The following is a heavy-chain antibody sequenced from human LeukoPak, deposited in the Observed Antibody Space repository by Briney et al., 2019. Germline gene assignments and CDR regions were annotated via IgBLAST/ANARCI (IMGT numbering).Heavy chain of an antibody. CDR3: ARDGVVPCRGGNCFGAGLAFDI. D-gene: IGHD2-21*01. CDR2: IIPMFGTE. J-gene: IGHJ3*02. Sequence: SVKVSCKVSGGTFNTNSMVWVRQAPGQGLEWMGTIIPMFGTENNAQKFQDRITITADELTATTYMELRSLRSEDTAIYYCARDGVVPCRGGNCFGAGLAFDIWGQGTMVSVS. CDR1: GGTFNTNS. V-gene: IGHV1-69*13.